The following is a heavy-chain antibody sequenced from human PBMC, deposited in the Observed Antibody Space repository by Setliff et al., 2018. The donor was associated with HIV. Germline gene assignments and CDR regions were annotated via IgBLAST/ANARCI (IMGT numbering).Heavy chain of an antibody. CDR1: GFTFSNAW. Sequence: GGSLRLSCAASGFTFSNAWMSWVRQAPGKGLEWVGRIKSKTDGGTTDYAAPVKGRFTISRDDSKNTLYLQMNSLKTEDTAVYYCTTGITMIVVVPYYFDYWGQGTLVTVSS. J-gene: IGHJ4*02. CDR3: TTGITMIVVVPYYFDY. D-gene: IGHD3-22*01. V-gene: IGHV3-15*01. CDR2: IKSKTDGGTT.